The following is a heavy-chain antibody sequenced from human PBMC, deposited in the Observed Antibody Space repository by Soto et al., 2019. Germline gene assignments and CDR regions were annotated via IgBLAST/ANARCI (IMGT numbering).Heavy chain of an antibody. Sequence: SETLSLTCTVSGGSISSGGYYWSWIRQHPGKGLEWIGYIYYSGSTYYNPSLKSRVTISVDTSKNQFSLKLSSVTAADTAVYYCARNPNYYDSSGYIGLLDYWGQGTLVTVSS. V-gene: IGHV4-31*03. CDR2: IYYSGST. CDR1: GGSISSGGYY. D-gene: IGHD3-22*01. J-gene: IGHJ4*02. CDR3: ARNPNYYDSSGYIGLLDY.